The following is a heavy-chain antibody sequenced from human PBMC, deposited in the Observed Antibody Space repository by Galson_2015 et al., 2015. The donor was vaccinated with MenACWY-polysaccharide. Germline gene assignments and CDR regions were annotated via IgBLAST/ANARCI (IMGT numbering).Heavy chain of an antibody. CDR3: ATIRGSAPNYYMDV. D-gene: IGHD5-12*01. CDR1: GFTFSNYN. CDR2: ISSSSSYI. Sequence: SLRLSCAASGFTFSNYNMNWVRQAPGKGLEWVSSISSSSSYIYYADSVKGRFTISRDNAKNSLYLQMKSLRAEDTAIYYCATIRGSAPNYYMDVWGKGTTVT. V-gene: IGHV3-21*01. J-gene: IGHJ6*03.